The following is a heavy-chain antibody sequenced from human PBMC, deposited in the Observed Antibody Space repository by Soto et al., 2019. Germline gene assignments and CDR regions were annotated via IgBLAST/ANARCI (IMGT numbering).Heavy chain of an antibody. D-gene: IGHD3-9*01. V-gene: IGHV3-23*01. CDR2: IGGSGSNT. CDR3: ARVVRYFDTPYGMDV. CDR1: GFTFSNDA. Sequence: QPGGSLRLSCAASGFTFSNDAMSWVRQAPGKGLEWVSGIGGSGSNTYYADSVKGRFTISRDNSKNTLFLQMNSLRAEDTAEYYCARVVRYFDTPYGMDVWGQGTTVTVSS. J-gene: IGHJ6*02.